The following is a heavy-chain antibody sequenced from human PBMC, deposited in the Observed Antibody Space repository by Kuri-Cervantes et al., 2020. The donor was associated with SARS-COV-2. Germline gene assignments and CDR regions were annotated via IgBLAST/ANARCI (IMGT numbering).Heavy chain of an antibody. D-gene: IGHD3-10*01. CDR2: ISGSGGST. CDR3: ANPITMVRGVIMGLDY. J-gene: IGHJ4*02. Sequence: ETLSLTCAASGFTFSSYAMGWVRQAPGKGLEWVSAISGSGGSTYYADSVKGRFTISRDNSKNTLYLQMNSLRAEDTAVYYCANPITMVRGVIMGLDYWGQGTLVTVSS. V-gene: IGHV3-23*01. CDR1: GFTFSSYA.